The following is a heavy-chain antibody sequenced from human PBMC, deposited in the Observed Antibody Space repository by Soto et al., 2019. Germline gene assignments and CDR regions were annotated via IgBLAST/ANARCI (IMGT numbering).Heavy chain of an antibody. Sequence: LSLTCAVYGGSFIGYYWSGIRQPPGKGLEWIGEINHSGSTNYNPSLKSRVTISVDTSKNQFSLKLSSVTAADTAVYYCARVPTDYSAYGMDVWGQGTRVTVSS. CDR2: INHSGST. V-gene: IGHV4-34*01. CDR1: GGSFIGYY. J-gene: IGHJ6*02. CDR3: ARVPTDYSAYGMDV.